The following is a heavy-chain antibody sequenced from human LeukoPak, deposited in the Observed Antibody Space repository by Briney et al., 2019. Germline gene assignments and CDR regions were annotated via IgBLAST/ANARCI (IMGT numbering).Heavy chain of an antibody. D-gene: IGHD6-6*01. V-gene: IGHV4-4*07. CDR1: GGSISSYY. Sequence: SETLSLTCTVSGGSISSYYWSWIRQPAGKGLEWIGRIYTSGSTNYNPSLKSRVTMSVDTSKNQFSPKLSSVTAADTAVYYCARDDSTYSSSRGYYYYGMDVWGQGTTVTVSS. CDR3: ARDDSTYSSSRGYYYYGMDV. J-gene: IGHJ6*02. CDR2: IYTSGST.